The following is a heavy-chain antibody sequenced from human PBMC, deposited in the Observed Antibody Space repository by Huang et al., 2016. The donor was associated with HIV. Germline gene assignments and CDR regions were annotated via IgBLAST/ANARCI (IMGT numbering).Heavy chain of an antibody. CDR3: ATVDYYDTSGPQRGYFDN. V-gene: IGHV1-69*01. Sequence: QVQLVQSGAEVKKPGSSVKVSCKASGGSFRNFAIGWVRQAPGQGLEWMGGIIPTLGTANYAQKVKGRVTIIADESTSTAYMELSSLRSEDTAVYYCATVDYYDTSGPQRGYFDNWGQGTLVTVSS. D-gene: IGHD3-22*01. J-gene: IGHJ4*02. CDR2: IIPTLGTA. CDR1: GGSFRNFA.